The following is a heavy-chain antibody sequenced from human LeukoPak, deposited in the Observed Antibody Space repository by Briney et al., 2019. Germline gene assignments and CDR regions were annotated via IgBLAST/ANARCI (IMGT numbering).Heavy chain of an antibody. J-gene: IGHJ3*02. Sequence: GASLKISCKGSGYSFASYWIAWGRQMPGKGLQWMGINYPGDSDTRYSPSFQGQVTMSADKSITTAYLQWSSLKASDTAMYYCARCTTGSLGLGFDIWGQGTMVTVSS. CDR2: NYPGDSDT. D-gene: IGHD1-1*01. CDR3: ARCTTGSLGLGFDI. V-gene: IGHV5-51*01. CDR1: GYSFASYW.